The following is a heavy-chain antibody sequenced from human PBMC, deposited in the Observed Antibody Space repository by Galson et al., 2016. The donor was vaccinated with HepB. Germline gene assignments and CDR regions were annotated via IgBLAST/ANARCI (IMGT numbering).Heavy chain of an antibody. CDR2: IGGSGAGI. V-gene: IGHV3-23*01. Sequence: IGGSGAGISYADSVKGRFTISRDNYKNTLYSQMNRLRAEDTAMYYCAKGTIAVAGTGDYWGQGTLVTVSS. J-gene: IGHJ4*02. D-gene: IGHD6-19*01. CDR3: AKGTIAVAGTGDY.